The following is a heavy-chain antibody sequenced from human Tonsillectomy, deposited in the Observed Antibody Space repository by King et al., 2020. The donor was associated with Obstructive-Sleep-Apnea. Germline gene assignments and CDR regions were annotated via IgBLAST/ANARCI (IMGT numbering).Heavy chain of an antibody. CDR3: ARHLEYSSDWLHFDY. D-gene: IGHD6-19*01. V-gene: IGHV5-10-1*03. CDR1: GYSFTNYW. CDR2: IGPSDSYI. Sequence: QLVQSGAEVKKPGESLRISCKGSGYSFTNYWISWVRQTPGKGREWMGKIGPSDSYINYSPSFQGHVTTSVDKSISTAYLQWSSLKAADTAMYYCARHLEYSSDWLHFDYWGQGTLVSVSS. J-gene: IGHJ4*02.